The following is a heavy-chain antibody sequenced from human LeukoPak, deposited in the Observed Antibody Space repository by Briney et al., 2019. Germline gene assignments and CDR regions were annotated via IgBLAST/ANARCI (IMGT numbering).Heavy chain of an antibody. CDR1: GFTVSSNY. CDR2: IYNGGST. D-gene: IGHD3-22*01. CDR3: AGDRSGYYYDSSGYYSYYYYGMDV. V-gene: IGHV3-66*01. Sequence: GGSLRLSCAASGFTVSSNYMSWVRQAPGRGLELVSVIYNGGSTYYADSVKGRFTISRDNTKNTLYLQMNSLRAEDTAVYYCAGDRSGYYYDSSGYYSYYYYGMDVWGQGTTVTVSS. J-gene: IGHJ6*02.